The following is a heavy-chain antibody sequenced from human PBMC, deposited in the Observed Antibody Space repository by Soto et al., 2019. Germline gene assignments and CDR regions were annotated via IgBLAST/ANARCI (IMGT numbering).Heavy chain of an antibody. V-gene: IGHV3-74*01. D-gene: IGHD5-18*01. CDR1: GFTFSSYW. CDR3: ARERGVFSYGYSQATVVTRWGFDP. Sequence: GGSLRLSCAASGFTFSSYWMHWVRQAPGKGLVWVSRINSDGSSTSYADSVKGRFTISRDNAKNTLYLQMNSLRAEDTAVYYCARERGVFSYGYSQATVVTRWGFDPWGQGTLVTVSS. CDR2: INSDGSST. J-gene: IGHJ5*02.